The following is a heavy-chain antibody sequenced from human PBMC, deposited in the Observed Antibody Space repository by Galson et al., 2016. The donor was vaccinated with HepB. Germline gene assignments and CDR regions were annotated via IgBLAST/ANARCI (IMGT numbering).Heavy chain of an antibody. J-gene: IGHJ4*02. D-gene: IGHD6-19*01. CDR2: IYSGGAT. Sequence: SLRLSCAGSGFNVRSNYMNWVRQAPGKGLEWVSVIYSGGATSYADSVEGRFTMSRDTSNNTVFLQMNSLRTDDTAIYYCARGLRQWLAQLDYWGQGSLVTVSS. CDR1: GFNVRSNY. V-gene: IGHV3-53*01. CDR3: ARGLRQWLAQLDY.